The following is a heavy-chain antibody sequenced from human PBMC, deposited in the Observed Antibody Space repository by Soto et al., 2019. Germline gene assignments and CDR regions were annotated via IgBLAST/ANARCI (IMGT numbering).Heavy chain of an antibody. Sequence: PGESLKISCNGSGYSFAGYWITWVRQKPGKGLEWMGRIDPRDSQTYYSPSFRGHVTISVTKSITTVFLQWSSLRASDTAMYYCARQIYDSDTGPNFQYYFDSWGQGTPVTVSS. D-gene: IGHD3-22*01. CDR3: ARQIYDSDTGPNFQYYFDS. J-gene: IGHJ4*02. CDR2: IDPRDSQT. V-gene: IGHV5-10-1*01. CDR1: GYSFAGYW.